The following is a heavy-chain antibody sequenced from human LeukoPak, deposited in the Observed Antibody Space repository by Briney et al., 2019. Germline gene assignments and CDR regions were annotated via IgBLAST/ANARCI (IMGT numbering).Heavy chain of an antibody. J-gene: IGHJ4*02. CDR2: HYQSGST. CDR1: GYSISSGYY. Sequence: PSETLSLTCAVSGYSISSGYYWAWIRQPPGKGLEWIGRHYQSGSTYYNPSLKSRVTISVDSSENQISLMLSSVTAADTAVYYCERGAIGYYFDYCGQGTLVTVSS. CDR3: ERGAIGYYFDY. D-gene: IGHD3-16*01. V-gene: IGHV4-38-2*01.